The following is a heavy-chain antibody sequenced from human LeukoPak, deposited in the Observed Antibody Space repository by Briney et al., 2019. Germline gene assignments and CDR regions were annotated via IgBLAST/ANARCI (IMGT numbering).Heavy chain of an antibody. J-gene: IGHJ3*02. CDR1: GGSISSYY. D-gene: IGHD6-19*01. CDR2: INHSGNA. CDR3: ARPKAGYSSTDAFDI. Sequence: SETLSLTCTVSGGSISSYYWSWIRQPPGKGLEWIGEINHSGNANYNPSLKSRVTISVDTSKNQFSPKLSSVTAADTAVYYCARPKAGYSSTDAFDIWGQGTMVTVSS. V-gene: IGHV4-34*01.